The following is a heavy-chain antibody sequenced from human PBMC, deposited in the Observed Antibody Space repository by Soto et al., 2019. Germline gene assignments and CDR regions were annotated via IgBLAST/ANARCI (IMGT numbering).Heavy chain of an antibody. Sequence: QVQLQQWGAGLLKPSETLSLTCAVNGGSFTGYYWSWVRQPPGKGLEWIGEIKDGGSTNYSPSLRSRGTIPADTSKKQFSLKVTSVTAADTAVYYCARGQEGVVATHWDQGTLVTVSS. CDR1: GGSFTGYY. D-gene: IGHD2-15*01. CDR2: IKDGGST. J-gene: IGHJ4*02. CDR3: ARGQEGVVATH. V-gene: IGHV4-34*01.